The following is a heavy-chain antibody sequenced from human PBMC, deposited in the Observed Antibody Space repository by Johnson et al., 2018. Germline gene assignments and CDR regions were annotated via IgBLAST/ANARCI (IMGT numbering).Heavy chain of an antibody. J-gene: IGHJ1*01. CDR3: ANGIVVGTARESLEYFQH. CDR2: RSSDGSNK. CDR1: GFTFSSYA. V-gene: IGHV3-30*04. Sequence: QVQLVQSGGGVVQXGRSXRLXCAASGFTFSSYALHWVRQAPGKGLEWVAVRSSDGSNKYYADSVKGRFTISRDNSKNTLYLQMKSLRAEDTAVYYCANGIVVGTARESLEYFQHWGQGTLVTVSS. D-gene: IGHD2-21*02.